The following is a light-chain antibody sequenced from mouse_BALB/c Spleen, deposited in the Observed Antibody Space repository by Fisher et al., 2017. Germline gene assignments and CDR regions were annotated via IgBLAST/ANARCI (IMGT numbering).Light chain of an antibody. V-gene: IGKV4-59*01. CDR1: SSVNY. CDR3: QQWSSNPWT. CDR2: DTS. Sequence: IVMTQSPAIMSASLGEKVTMSCRASSSVNYMYWYQQKSGTSPKRWIYDTSKLASGVPARFSGSGSGTSYSLTISSMEAEDAATYYCQQWSSNPWTFGGGTKLEIK. J-gene: IGKJ1*01.